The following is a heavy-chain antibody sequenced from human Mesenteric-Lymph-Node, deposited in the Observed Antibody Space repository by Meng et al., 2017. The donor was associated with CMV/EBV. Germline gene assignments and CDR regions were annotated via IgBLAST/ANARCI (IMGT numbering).Heavy chain of an antibody. D-gene: IGHD6-13*01. CDR3: AGGIAAAGSRWFDP. J-gene: IGHJ5*02. CDR2: IIPILGIA. V-gene: IGHV1-69*02. Sequence: QGQLVQSGAEVKTPGSSVKVSCKASGGNFSSYTISWVRQAPGQGLEWMGRIIPILGIANYAQKFQGRVTITADKSTSTAYMELSSLRSEDTAVYYCAGGIAAAGSRWFDPWGQGTLVTVSS. CDR1: GGNFSSYT.